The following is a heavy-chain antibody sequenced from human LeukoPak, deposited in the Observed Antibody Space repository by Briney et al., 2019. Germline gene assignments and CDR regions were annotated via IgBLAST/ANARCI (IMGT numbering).Heavy chain of an antibody. J-gene: IGHJ4*02. CDR1: GYTLTELS. Sequence: ASVKVSCKVSGYTLTELSMHWVRQAPGKGLEWMGGLDPEDGETIYAQKFQGRVTMTEDTSTDTAYMELSSLRSEDTAVYYCATGYCSSTSCIGYYFDYWGQGTLVTVSS. D-gene: IGHD2-2*01. CDR3: ATGYCSSTSCIGYYFDY. CDR2: LDPEDGET. V-gene: IGHV1-24*01.